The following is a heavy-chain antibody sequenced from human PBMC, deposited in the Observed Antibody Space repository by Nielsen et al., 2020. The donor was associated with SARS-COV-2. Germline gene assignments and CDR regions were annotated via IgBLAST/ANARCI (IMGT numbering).Heavy chain of an antibody. CDR2: ISGSGGST. J-gene: IGHJ4*02. D-gene: IGHD1-26*01. Sequence: GGSLRLSCAASGFTFSSYVMSWVRQAPGKGLEWVSAISGSGGSTYYADSVKGRFTISRDNSKNTLYLQMNSLRAEDTAVYYCAKDGLEGATLPVGDFDYWGQGTLVTVSS. CDR1: GFTFSSYV. V-gene: IGHV3-23*01. CDR3: AKDGLEGATLPVGDFDY.